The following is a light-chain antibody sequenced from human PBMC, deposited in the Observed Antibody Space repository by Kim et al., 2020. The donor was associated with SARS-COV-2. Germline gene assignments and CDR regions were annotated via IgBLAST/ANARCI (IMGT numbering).Light chain of an antibody. J-gene: IGLJ2*01. V-gene: IGLV3-21*04. CDR3: QVWDSSSDHRVV. CDR2: YDS. CDR1: SIGSKS. Sequence: PGMPARFTCGGNSIGSKSVPWYQEKPGQAPVLVISYDSDRPSGIPERFSGSNSGNTATLTISRVEAGDEADYYCQVWDSSSDHRVVFGGGTQLTVL.